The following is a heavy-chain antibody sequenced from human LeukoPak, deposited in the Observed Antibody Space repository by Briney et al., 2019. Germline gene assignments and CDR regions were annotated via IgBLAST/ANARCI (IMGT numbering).Heavy chain of an antibody. CDR1: GFTFSRYA. V-gene: IGHV3-23*01. J-gene: IGHJ4*02. Sequence: GGSLRLSCAASGFTFSRYAMNWVRQAPGKGLEWVSALSGTGGSTYYADSVKGRFTISRDNSKNTLYLQMNSLRAEDTAVYYCAKETDVGITIFGVVDYWGQGTLVTVSS. D-gene: IGHD3-3*01. CDR2: LSGTGGST. CDR3: AKETDVGITIFGVVDY.